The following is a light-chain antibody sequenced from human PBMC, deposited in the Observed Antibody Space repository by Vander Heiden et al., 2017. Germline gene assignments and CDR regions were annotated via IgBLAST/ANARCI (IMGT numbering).Light chain of an antibody. J-gene: IGKJ2*01. CDR2: KAS. Sequence: IQMTQSPSTLSASAGDRVTITCRASQSISIWLAWYQQKPGKAPKHLIYKASRLESGVPSRFSGSGSGTEFTLTISSLQPDDFATYYCQHYNNFPYTFGQGTKLEIK. CDR3: QHYNNFPYT. CDR1: QSISIW. V-gene: IGKV1-5*03.